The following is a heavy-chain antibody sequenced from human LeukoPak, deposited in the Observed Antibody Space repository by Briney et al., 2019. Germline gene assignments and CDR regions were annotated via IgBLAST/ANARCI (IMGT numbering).Heavy chain of an antibody. CDR2: INPNSGGT. CDR3: ARGDYDSLSFDS. Sequence: APVTVSCKASGYTFTAYYVHWVRQAPGQGLEWMGWINPNSGGTNYAQKFQGRVTMTRDTSISTAYMELSRLRSDDTAVYYCARGDYDSLSFDSWGQGTLVTVSS. V-gene: IGHV1-2*02. J-gene: IGHJ4*02. D-gene: IGHD3-22*01. CDR1: GYTFTAYY.